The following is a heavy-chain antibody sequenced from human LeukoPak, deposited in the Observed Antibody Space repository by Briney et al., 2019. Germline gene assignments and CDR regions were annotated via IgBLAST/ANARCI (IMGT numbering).Heavy chain of an antibody. CDR1: GYTFTGYY. D-gene: IGHD1-26*01. J-gene: IGHJ4*02. Sequence: ASVRVSCKASGYTFTGYYMHWVRQAPGQGLEWVGWINPNRGGTNYAQKFQGRVTMTRDTSISTAYMVLSRLRSDDTAVYYCARCHSGRLRLDYWGEGTLVTVSS. CDR2: INPNRGGT. V-gene: IGHV1-2*02. CDR3: ARCHSGRLRLDY.